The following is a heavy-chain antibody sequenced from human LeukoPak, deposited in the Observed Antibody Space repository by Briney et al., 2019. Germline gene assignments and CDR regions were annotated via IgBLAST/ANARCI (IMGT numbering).Heavy chain of an antibody. D-gene: IGHD6-13*01. Sequence: SQTLSLTCAISGDSVSSKSAAWNWTRQSPSRGLERLGRTYYRSQRYNDYAVSVKRRININPDTSKNQFSLQLNSVTPEDTAVYYCAREHSSSFLPNDAFDIWGQGTMVTVSS. CDR3: AREHSSSFLPNDAFDI. CDR2: TYYRSQRYN. V-gene: IGHV6-1*01. CDR1: GDSVSSKSAA. J-gene: IGHJ3*02.